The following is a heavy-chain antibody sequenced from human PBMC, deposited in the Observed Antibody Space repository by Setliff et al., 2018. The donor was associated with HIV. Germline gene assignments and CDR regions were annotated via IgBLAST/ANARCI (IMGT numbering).Heavy chain of an antibody. Sequence: TLSLTCTVSGGSISSSLYYWSWMRQAAGKGLEWIGRIDARGSANYNPSRNSRVTISVDTSKNHFSLTLSSVTAADTAVYYCARDGSEHYPLEGWLDPWGQGTLVTVSS. J-gene: IGHJ5*02. CDR2: IDARGSA. D-gene: IGHD3-3*02. CDR1: GGSISSSLYY. CDR3: ARDGSEHYPLEGWLDP. V-gene: IGHV4-61*02.